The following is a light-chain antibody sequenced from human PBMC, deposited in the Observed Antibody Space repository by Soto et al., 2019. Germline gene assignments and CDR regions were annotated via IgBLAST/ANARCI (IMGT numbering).Light chain of an antibody. V-gene: IGKV1-5*01. J-gene: IGKJ1*01. CDR2: NAF. Sequence: DIQLTQSPSTVSASVGDRLTITCRASQSVSGWLAWYQHKPGKAPKLLIYNAFTLETGVPSRFSGSGSGTEFTLTISGLLPDDYATYYCQQYNAYSRTFGQGTMVEIK. CDR3: QQYNAYSRT. CDR1: QSVSGW.